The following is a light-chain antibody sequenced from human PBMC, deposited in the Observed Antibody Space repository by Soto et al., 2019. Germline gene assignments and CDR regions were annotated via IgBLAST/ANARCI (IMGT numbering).Light chain of an antibody. CDR2: DTS. CDR3: QQYGSSPGT. V-gene: IGKV3-20*01. Sequence: EIVLTQSPGTLSLSPGERATLSCRASQSVRDSYLAWYQQKPGQAPSPLIYDTSTRATGIPDRFIGSGSGTDFALTISRVEPEDFAMYFCQQYGSSPGTFGQGTKVDI. J-gene: IGKJ1*01. CDR1: QSVRDSY.